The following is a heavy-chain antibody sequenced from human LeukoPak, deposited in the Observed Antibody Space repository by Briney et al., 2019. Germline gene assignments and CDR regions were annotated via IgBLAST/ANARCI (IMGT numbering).Heavy chain of an antibody. CDR1: GYTFTSCD. D-gene: IGHD2-8*01. J-gene: IGHJ4*02. CDR2: ISVYSGNT. CDR3: ARDANGVLGDY. Sequence: ASVKVSCKASGYTFTSCDISWVRQAPGQGLEWMGWISVYSGNTNYAQRLQGRVTMTTDTSTSTAYMELRSLRSDDTAVYYCARDANGVLGDYWGQGTLVTVSS. V-gene: IGHV1-18*01.